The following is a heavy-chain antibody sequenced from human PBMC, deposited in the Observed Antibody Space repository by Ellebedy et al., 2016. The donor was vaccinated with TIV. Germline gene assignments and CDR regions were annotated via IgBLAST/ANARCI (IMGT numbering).Heavy chain of an antibody. CDR3: ARRGPAAAPYYMDV. D-gene: IGHD6-13*01. CDR2: MRTNSYNT. CDR1: GFTLGNYE. V-gene: IGHV3-23*01. Sequence: GESLKISCVASGFTLGNYEMTWVRQAPGKGLQWVSIMRTNSYNTLYADSVKGRFTISRDDSKKTLYLQMNSLRAEDTAVYYCARRGPAAAPYYMDVWGKGTTVIVSS. J-gene: IGHJ6*03.